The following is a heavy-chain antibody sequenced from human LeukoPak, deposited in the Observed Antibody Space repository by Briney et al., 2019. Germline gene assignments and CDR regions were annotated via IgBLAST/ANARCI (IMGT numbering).Heavy chain of an antibody. D-gene: IGHD5-18*01. J-gene: IGHJ4*02. Sequence: PSETLSLTCAVYGGSFSGYYWSWIRQPPGKGLEWIGEISHSGSTNYNPSLKSRVTISLDTSKNQFSLKLTSVTAADTAVYYCARRPDTAIDYWGQGTLVTVSS. CDR2: ISHSGST. CDR1: GGSFSGYY. V-gene: IGHV4-34*01. CDR3: ARRPDTAIDY.